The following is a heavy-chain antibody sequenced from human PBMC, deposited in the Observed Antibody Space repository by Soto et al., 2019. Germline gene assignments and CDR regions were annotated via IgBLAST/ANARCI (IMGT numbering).Heavy chain of an antibody. V-gene: IGHV2-5*02. D-gene: IGHD2-21*02. CDR2: IFWDNDK. Sequence: QITLRESGPTLVKPTQTLTLTCTFSGFSLSTNGVGVGWIRQPPGKALEWLALIFWDNDKRHSPSLKSRLTITKDTSRNQVALTMANMDPVDTATYYCVHSRRLGHHSGGNYYFWDSWGQGTLVTVSS. CDR1: GFSLSTNGVG. J-gene: IGHJ4*02. CDR3: VHSRRLGHHSGGNYYFWDS.